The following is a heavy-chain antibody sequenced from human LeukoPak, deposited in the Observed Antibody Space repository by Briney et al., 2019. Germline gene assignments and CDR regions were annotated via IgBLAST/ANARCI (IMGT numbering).Heavy chain of an antibody. J-gene: IGHJ4*02. CDR1: GGSISSGSYY. Sequence: PSETLSLTCTVSGGSISSGSYYWSWIRQPAGKGLEWIGRIYTSGSTNYNPSLKSRVTISVDTSKNQFSLKLSSVTAAGTAVYYCARDRGYGDSIDYWGQGTLVTVSS. V-gene: IGHV4-61*02. CDR2: IYTSGST. D-gene: IGHD4-17*01. CDR3: ARDRGYGDSIDY.